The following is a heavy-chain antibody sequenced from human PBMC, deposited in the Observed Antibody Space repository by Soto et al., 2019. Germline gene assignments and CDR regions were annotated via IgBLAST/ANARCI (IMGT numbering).Heavy chain of an antibody. D-gene: IGHD4-17*01. CDR2: IYYSGST. CDR3: ARFLHDYGDYVPSIWFDP. Sequence: PSETLSLTCTVSGGSISSYYWSWIRQPPGKGLEWIGYIYYSGSTNYNPSLKSRVTISVDTSKNQFSLKLSSVTAADTAVYYCARFLHDYGDYVPSIWFDPWGQGTLVTVSS. CDR1: GGSISSYY. V-gene: IGHV4-59*01. J-gene: IGHJ5*02.